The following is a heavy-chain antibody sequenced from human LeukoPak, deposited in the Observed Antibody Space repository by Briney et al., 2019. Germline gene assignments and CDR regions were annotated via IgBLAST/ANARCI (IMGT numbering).Heavy chain of an antibody. D-gene: IGHD5-24*01. CDR2: ISSSGSTI. J-gene: IGHJ4*02. CDR3: AREEAEIIDY. Sequence: GGSLRLSCAASGFTFSSYEMNWVRQAPGKGLEWVSYISSSGSTIYYADSVKGRFTISRDNAKNSPYLQMNSLRAEDTAVYYCAREEAEIIDYWGQGTLVTVSS. CDR1: GFTFSSYE. V-gene: IGHV3-48*03.